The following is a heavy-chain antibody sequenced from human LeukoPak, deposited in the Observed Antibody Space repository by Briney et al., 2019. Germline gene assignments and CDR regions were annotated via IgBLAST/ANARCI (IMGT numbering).Heavy chain of an antibody. CDR1: GGTFSSYA. J-gene: IGHJ4*02. CDR2: IIPILGIA. D-gene: IGHD6-19*01. CDR3: ARWSGWYYFDY. V-gene: IGHV1-69*04. Sequence: SVKVSCKASGGTFSSYAISWVRQAPGQGLEWMGRIIPILGIANYAQKFQGRVTITADKSTSTAYMELSSLRSEDTAVYYCARWSGWYYFDYWGQGTLVTVSS.